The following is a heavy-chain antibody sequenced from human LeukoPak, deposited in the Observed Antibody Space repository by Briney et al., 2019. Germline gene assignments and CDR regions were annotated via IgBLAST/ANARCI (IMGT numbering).Heavy chain of an antibody. D-gene: IGHD5-18*01. V-gene: IGHV3-74*01. J-gene: IGHJ4*02. Sequence: PGGSLRLSCAASGFTFSSYAMSWVRQAPGKGLVWVSRINSDGSSTSYADSVKGRFTISRDNAKNTLYLQMNSLRAEDTAVYYCRGSYGPFDYWGQGTLVTVSS. CDR2: INSDGSST. CDR3: RGSYGPFDY. CDR1: GFTFSSYA.